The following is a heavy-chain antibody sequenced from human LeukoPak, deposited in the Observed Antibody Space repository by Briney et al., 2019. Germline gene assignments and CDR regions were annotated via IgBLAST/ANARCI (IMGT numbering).Heavy chain of an antibody. D-gene: IGHD2-21*02. CDR1: GFTFSSYW. J-gene: IGHJ4*02. Sequence: AGGSLRLSCAASGFTFSSYWMRWVRQAPGKGLVWVLRINSDGSSTSYADSVKGRFTISRDNAKNTLYLQMNSLRAEDTAVYYCARDRGSDYDYWGQGTLVTVSS. V-gene: IGHV3-74*01. CDR2: INSDGSST. CDR3: ARDRGSDYDY.